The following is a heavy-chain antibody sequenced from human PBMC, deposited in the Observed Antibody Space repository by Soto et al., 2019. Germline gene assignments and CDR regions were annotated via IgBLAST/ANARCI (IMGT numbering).Heavy chain of an antibody. J-gene: IGHJ4*02. CDR1: GFSVSDKS. CDR2: IYSASAGGNT. V-gene: IGHV3-53*01. D-gene: IGHD1-1*01. Sequence: PGRSLRLSCAASGFSVSDKSMNWVRQAPGKGLEWVAFIYSASAGGNTYYADFVKGRFTISRDTSTNTVYIQMNRLTVEDTAFYYCARAPPRGPAGTLAYWGQGT. CDR3: ARAPPRGPAGTLAY.